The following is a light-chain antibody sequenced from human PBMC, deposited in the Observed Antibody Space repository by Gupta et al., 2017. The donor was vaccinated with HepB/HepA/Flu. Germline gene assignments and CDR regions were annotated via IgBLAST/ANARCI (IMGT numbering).Light chain of an antibody. CDR3: QSADSSGAYPVI. V-gene: IGLV3-25*03. CDR2: KDN. CDR1: ELPKQY. J-gene: IGLJ2*01. Sequence: SYELTQPPSVSVSPGQTARITCSGDELPKQYANWYQQKPGQAPVLIIYKDNQRHSGIPERFSGSNSGTTGTLTISGVQAEDEADYYCQSADSSGAYPVIFGGGTKLAVL.